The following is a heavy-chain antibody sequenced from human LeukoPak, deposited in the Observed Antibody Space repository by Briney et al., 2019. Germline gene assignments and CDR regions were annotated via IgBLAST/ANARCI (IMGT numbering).Heavy chain of an antibody. V-gene: IGHV4-4*07. CDR1: DTSINTYY. Sequence: PSETLSLTCSVSDTSINTYYWSWIRQPAGKGLEWIGHIYSTGTTNYNPSLKSRVTISVDTSKNQFSLKLSSVTAADTAVYYCARQPDYYYMDVWGKGTTVTVSS. D-gene: IGHD1-14*01. J-gene: IGHJ6*03. CDR3: ARQPDYYYMDV. CDR2: IYSTGTT.